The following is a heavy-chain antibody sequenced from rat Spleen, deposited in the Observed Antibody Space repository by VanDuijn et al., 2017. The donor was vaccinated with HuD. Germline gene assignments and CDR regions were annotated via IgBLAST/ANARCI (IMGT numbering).Heavy chain of an antibody. J-gene: IGHJ2*01. Sequence: EVQLVESGGGLVQPGRSMRLSCAASGFIFRNYYMAWVRQAPKKGLEWVASISTSGGHTYYRDSVKGRFTLSRDNAKSTLYLQMDSLRSEDTATYYCTRRGITHYFDHWGQGVMVTVSS. D-gene: IGHD1-6*01. CDR1: GFIFRNYY. CDR3: TRRGITHYFDH. V-gene: IGHV5-25*01. CDR2: ISTSGGHT.